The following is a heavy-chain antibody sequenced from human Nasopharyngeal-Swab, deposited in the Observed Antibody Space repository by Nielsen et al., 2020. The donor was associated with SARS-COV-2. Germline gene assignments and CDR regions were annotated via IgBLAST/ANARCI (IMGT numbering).Heavy chain of an antibody. J-gene: IGHJ3*02. D-gene: IGHD3-22*01. Sequence: SVKVSCKASGVTFSSYAISWVRQAPGQGLEWMGGIIPIFGTANYAQKFQGRVTITADESTSTAYMELSSLRSEDTAVYYCARPYYYDSSGYLVAFDIWGQGTRVTVSS. CDR2: IIPIFGTA. CDR3: ARPYYYDSSGYLVAFDI. V-gene: IGHV1-69*13. CDR1: GVTFSSYA.